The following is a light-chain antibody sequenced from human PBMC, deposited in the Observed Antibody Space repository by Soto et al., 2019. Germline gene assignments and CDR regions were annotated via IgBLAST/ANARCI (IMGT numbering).Light chain of an antibody. CDR3: SSYRSSSTYVV. V-gene: IGLV2-14*01. J-gene: IGLJ2*01. CDR2: EVS. CDR1: TSDVGGYNY. Sequence: QSVLTQPASVSGSPGQSITISCTGTTSDVGGYNYVSWYQQHPGKAPKVMIYEVSNRPSGVSNRFSGSKSGNTASLTISGLQAEDEADYYCSSYRSSSTYVVFGGGTKLTVL.